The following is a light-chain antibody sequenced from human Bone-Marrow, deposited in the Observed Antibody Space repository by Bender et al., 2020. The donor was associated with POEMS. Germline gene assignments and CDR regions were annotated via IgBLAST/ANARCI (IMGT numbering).Light chain of an antibody. CDR3: CSYAGSSTWV. CDR2: EGT. Sequence: QSALTQPASVSGSPGQSITISCTGASSDVGAYNLVSWFQQHPGKAPELMIYEGTKRPTGVSNRFSGSKSGNTASLTISGLQAEDEADYYCCSYAGSSTWVFGGGTKLTVV. CDR1: SSDVGAYNL. J-gene: IGLJ3*02. V-gene: IGLV2-23*01.